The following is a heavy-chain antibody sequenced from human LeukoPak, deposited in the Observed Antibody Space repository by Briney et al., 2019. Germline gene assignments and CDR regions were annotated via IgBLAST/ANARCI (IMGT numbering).Heavy chain of an antibody. CDR2: ISSGGSTI. CDR3: VRDNSSGWYYFDY. V-gene: IGHV3-48*02. CDR1: GFTLSDYI. J-gene: IGHJ4*02. Sequence: GGSLRLSCVAPGFTLSDYIMNWVRQAPGKGLEWVSYISSGGSTIYYADSVKGRFTISRDNAKNSLYLQMNSLRDEDTAVYYCVRDNSSGWYYFDYWGQGTLVTVSS. D-gene: IGHD6-19*01.